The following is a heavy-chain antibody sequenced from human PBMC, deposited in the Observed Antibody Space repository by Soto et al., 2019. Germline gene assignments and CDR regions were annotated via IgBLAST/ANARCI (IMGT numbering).Heavy chain of an antibody. CDR3: ASHLVMAGTRGFDH. V-gene: IGHV4-4*02. Sequence: QVQLQESGPGLVKPSGTLSLTCAVSSGSVFSSNWWSWVRLPPGKGREWIGETRNSGGANYNPSLKSRVTITEDRSRNHIFLELSSVTAADTAVYYCASHLVMAGTRGFDHWGLGTLVTVSS. J-gene: IGHJ4*02. D-gene: IGHD6-19*01. CDR1: SGSVFSSNW. CDR2: TRNSGGA.